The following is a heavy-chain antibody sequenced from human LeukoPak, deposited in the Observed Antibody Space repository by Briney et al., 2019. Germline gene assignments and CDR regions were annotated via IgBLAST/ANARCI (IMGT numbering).Heavy chain of an antibody. CDR3: AYDSSGYHKWFDP. Sequence: GASVKVSCKASGYTFTNYGIIWVRQAPGQGLEWMGWISAYNGNTNYAQKVQGRVTMTTDTSTSTAYMELRSLRSDDTAVYYCAYDSSGYHKWFDPWGQGTLVTVSS. V-gene: IGHV1-18*01. CDR1: GYTFTNYG. D-gene: IGHD3-22*01. J-gene: IGHJ5*02. CDR2: ISAYNGNT.